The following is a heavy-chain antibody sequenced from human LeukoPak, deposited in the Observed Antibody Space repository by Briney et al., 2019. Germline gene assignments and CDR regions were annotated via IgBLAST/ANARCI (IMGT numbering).Heavy chain of an antibody. V-gene: IGHV3-21*01. CDR3: ARDGRGNRPDY. J-gene: IGHJ4*02. CDR2: ISSSSSYI. Sequence: GGSLRLSCAASGFTFSSYSMNWVRQAPGKGLEWVSSISSSSSYIYYADSVKGRFTISRDNAKNSLYLRMNSLRAEDTAVYYCARDGRGNRPDYWGQGTLVTVSS. D-gene: IGHD1-14*01. CDR1: GFTFSSYS.